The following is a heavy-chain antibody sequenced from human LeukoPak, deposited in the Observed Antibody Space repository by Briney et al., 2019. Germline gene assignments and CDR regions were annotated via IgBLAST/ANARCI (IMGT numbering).Heavy chain of an antibody. CDR1: GFSLSTSGMC. D-gene: IGHD6-19*01. V-gene: IGHV2-70*11. J-gene: IGHJ6*03. CDR2: IDWDDDK. Sequence: SGPALVKPTQTLTLTCTFSGFSLSTSGMCVSWIRQPPGKALEWLARIDWDDDKYYSTSLKTRLTISKDTSKNQVVLTMTNMDPVDTATYYCAQIMRIAVAGTSYYYYYYMDVWGKGTTVTISS. CDR3: AQIMRIAVAGTSYYYYYYMDV.